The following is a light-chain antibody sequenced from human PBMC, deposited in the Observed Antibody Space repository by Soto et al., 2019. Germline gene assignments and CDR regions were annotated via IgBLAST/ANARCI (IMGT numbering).Light chain of an antibody. CDR3: QQSYSTPIT. CDR1: HNIDTW. CDR2: DAS. V-gene: IGKV1-39*01. Sequence: DIQMTQSPSALSTSLGDRVTITCRSSHNIDTWLAWYQQKPGRAPKLLISDASTLESGVPSRFSGSGSGTDFTLTISSLQPEDFATYYCQQSYSTPITFGQGTRLEIK. J-gene: IGKJ5*01.